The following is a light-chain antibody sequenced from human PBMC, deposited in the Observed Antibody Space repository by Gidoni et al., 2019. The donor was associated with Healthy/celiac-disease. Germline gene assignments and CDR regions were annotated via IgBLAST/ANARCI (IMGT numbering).Light chain of an antibody. Sequence: ELAFSQSPGTLSLSPGERATLSCRASQSVSSSYLAWYQQKPGQAPRLLIYGASSRATGIPDRFSGSGSGTDFTLTISRLEPEDVAVYYCQQYGRSPGTFGPGTKVDIK. CDR3: QQYGRSPGT. CDR2: GAS. V-gene: IGKV3-20*01. J-gene: IGKJ3*01. CDR1: QSVSSSY.